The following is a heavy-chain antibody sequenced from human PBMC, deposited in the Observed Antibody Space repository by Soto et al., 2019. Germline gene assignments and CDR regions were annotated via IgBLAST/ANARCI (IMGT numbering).Heavy chain of an antibody. J-gene: IGHJ1*01. Sequence: SETLSLTCTVSGGSISSSSYYWGWIRQPPGKGLEWIGSIYYSGSTYYNPSLKSRVTMSVDTSKNQFSLKLSPVTAADTAVYYCARRSEYFQHWGQGTLVTVSS. V-gene: IGHV4-39*01. CDR3: ARRSEYFQH. CDR2: IYYSGST. CDR1: GGSISSSSYY.